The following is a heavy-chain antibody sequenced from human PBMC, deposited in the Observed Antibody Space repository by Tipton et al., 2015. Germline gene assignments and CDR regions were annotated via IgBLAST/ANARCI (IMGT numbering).Heavy chain of an antibody. CDR2: IYYTGST. Sequence: PGLVKPSQTLSLTCTVSGGSISSGNYYWSWIRQHPGKGLEWIGYIYYTGSTYYNPSLKSRATISVDTSKSQFSLNLTSVTAADTAVHYCARVQYSDFSFDYWGQGTLVTVSS. D-gene: IGHD3-3*01. V-gene: IGHV4-31*03. CDR1: GGSISSGNYY. CDR3: ARVQYSDFSFDY. J-gene: IGHJ4*02.